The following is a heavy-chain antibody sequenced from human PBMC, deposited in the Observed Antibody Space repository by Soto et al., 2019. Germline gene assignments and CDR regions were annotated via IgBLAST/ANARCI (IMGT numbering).Heavy chain of an antibody. CDR1: GFTFSSYE. Sequence: GGSLRLSCAASGFTFSSYEMNWVRQAPGKGLEWVSYISSSGSTIYYADSVKGRFTISRDNAKNSLYLQMNSLRAEGTAVYYCARETTNITIFGVAPYYGMDVWGQGTTVTVSS. D-gene: IGHD3-3*01. J-gene: IGHJ6*02. CDR2: ISSSGSTI. V-gene: IGHV3-48*03. CDR3: ARETTNITIFGVAPYYGMDV.